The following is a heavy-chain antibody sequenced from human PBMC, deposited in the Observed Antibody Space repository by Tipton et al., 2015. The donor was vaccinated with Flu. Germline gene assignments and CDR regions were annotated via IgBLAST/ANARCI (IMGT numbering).Heavy chain of an antibody. CDR1: GGSISSSSYY. D-gene: IGHD1-14*01. Sequence: TLSLTCTVSGGSISSSSYYWGWIRQPPGKGLEWIGSIYYSGSTYYNPSLKSRVTISVDTSKNQFSLTLSSVTAADTAVYYCARAVPPGYNFFHWFDPWGQGTLVTVSS. CDR2: IYYSGST. V-gene: IGHV4-39*07. J-gene: IGHJ5*02. CDR3: ARAVPPGYNFFHWFDP.